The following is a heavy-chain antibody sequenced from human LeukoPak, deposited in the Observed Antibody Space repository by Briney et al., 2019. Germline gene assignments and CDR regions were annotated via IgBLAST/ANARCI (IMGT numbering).Heavy chain of an antibody. CDR3: AREPVSGIAAP. J-gene: IGHJ5*02. CDR2: IYTSGSI. CDR1: GGSISSGSYY. Sequence: PSQTLSLTCTVSGGSISSGSYYWSWIRQPAGKGLEWIGRIYTSGSINYNPSLKSRVTISVDTSKNQFSLKLSSVTAADTAVYYCAREPVSGIAAPWGQGTLVTVSS. V-gene: IGHV4-61*02. D-gene: IGHD6-13*01.